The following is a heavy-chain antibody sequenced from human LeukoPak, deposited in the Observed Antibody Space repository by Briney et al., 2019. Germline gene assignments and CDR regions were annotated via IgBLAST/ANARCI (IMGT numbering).Heavy chain of an antibody. J-gene: IGHJ4*02. V-gene: IGHV4-31*03. D-gene: IGHD4-17*01. CDR1: GGSISSGGYY. Sequence: SQTLSLTCTVSGGSISSGGYYWSWIRQHPGKGLEWIGYISYSGSTYYNPSLKGRPTISVDSSKNQFSLRLTSVTAADTAVYYCAREVDYGDYGVDYWGQGTLVTVSS. CDR2: ISYSGST. CDR3: AREVDYGDYGVDY.